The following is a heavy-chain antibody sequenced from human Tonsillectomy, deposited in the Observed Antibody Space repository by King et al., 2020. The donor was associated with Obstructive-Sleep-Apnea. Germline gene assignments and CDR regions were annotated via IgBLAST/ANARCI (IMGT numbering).Heavy chain of an antibody. CDR1: GFTFSSYA. Sequence: VQLVESGGGLVQPGGSLRLSCAASGFTFSSYAMSWVRQSPGKGLEWVSAMSGSGGITYYADSVKGRFTISRDNSKTTLYLQMNSLRAEETAVYYCAFGGTGTTNYFDYWGQGTLVTVSS. CDR3: AFGGTGTTNYFDY. CDR2: MSGSGGIT. D-gene: IGHD1-7*01. J-gene: IGHJ4*02. V-gene: IGHV3-23*04.